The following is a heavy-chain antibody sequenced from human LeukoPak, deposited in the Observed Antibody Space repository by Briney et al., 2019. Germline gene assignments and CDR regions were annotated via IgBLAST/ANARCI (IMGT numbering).Heavy chain of an antibody. CDR3: ARGDSSGQHY. J-gene: IGHJ4*02. CDR1: GYTFTSYD. V-gene: IGHV1-8*01. D-gene: IGHD3-22*01. CDR2: MNPNSGNT. Sequence: ASVKISCKASGYTFTSYDFNWVRQATGQGLEWMGWMNPNSGNTGYAQKFQDRVTMTRNTSISTAYMELSSLRSEDTAVYYCARGDSSGQHYWGQGTLVTVSS.